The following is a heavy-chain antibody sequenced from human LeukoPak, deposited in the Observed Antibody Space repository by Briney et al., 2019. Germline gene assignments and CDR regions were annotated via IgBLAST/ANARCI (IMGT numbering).Heavy chain of an antibody. V-gene: IGHV4-39*01. D-gene: IGHD5-24*01. CDR3: ARHQHERWLQLGAVDY. CDR2: IYYSGST. J-gene: IGHJ4*02. CDR1: GGSISSSSYY. Sequence: SETLSLTCTVSGGSISSSSYYWGWIRQPPGKGLEWIGSIYYSGSTYYNPSLKSRVTISVDTSKNQFSLKLSSVTAADTAVYYCARHQHERWLQLGAVDYWGQGTLVTVSS.